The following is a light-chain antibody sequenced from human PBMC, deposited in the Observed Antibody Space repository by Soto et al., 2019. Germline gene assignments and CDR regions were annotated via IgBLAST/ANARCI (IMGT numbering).Light chain of an antibody. J-gene: IGKJ1*01. CDR3: QQYRSSRTWT. CDR1: QSVSSSY. V-gene: IGKV3-20*01. CDR2: GAS. Sequence: EIVLTQSPGTLSLSPGERATLSCRASQSVSSSYLAWYQQKPGQAPRLLIYGASSRATGIPDRFSGSGSGTDLTLTISRLEPEDFAVYYCQQYRSSRTWTFGQGTKVEIK.